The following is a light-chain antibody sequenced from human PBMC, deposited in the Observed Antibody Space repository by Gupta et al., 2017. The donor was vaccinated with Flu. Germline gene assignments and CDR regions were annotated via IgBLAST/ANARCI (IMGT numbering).Light chain of an antibody. CDR1: TSNIGINY. V-gene: IGLV1-47*01. CDR3: ATWDDGLSAVV. Sequence: RHTCSGAADTSNIGINYFYWYHHLPGAAPHLVVYKSNQRPAGVPVRFSGSKSGTSASLAISGRRSEDEAEYYCATWDDGLSAVVFGGGTKLTVL. CDR2: KSN. J-gene: IGLJ2*01.